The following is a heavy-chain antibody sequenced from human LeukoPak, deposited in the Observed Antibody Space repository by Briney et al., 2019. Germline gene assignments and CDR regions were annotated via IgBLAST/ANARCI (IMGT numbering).Heavy chain of an antibody. CDR3: ARVTYGRSFDY. CDR1: GASMSTYY. V-gene: IGHV4-59*01. CDR2: ISHSGST. Sequence: SETLSLTCTVSGASMSTYYWTWIRQSPGKGLEWIGYISHSGSTNYNPSLKSRVTLSIDTPKNQFSLKVNSVTAADTAMYYCARVTYGRSFDYWGQGTLVTVSS. D-gene: IGHD2-21*02. J-gene: IGHJ4*02.